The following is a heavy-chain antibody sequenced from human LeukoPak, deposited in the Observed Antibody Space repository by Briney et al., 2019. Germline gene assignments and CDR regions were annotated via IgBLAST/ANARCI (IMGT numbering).Heavy chain of an antibody. CDR2: IIPIFGTA. Sequence: AASVKVSCKASGGTFSSYAISWVRQAPGQGLEWMGGIIPIFGTANYAQKFQGRVTITADESTSTAYMELSSLRSEDTAVYYCARVKVSSSPGYYFDYWGQGTLVTVSS. CDR1: GGTFSSYA. J-gene: IGHJ4*02. CDR3: ARVKVSSSPGYYFDY. D-gene: IGHD5/OR15-5a*01. V-gene: IGHV1-69*13.